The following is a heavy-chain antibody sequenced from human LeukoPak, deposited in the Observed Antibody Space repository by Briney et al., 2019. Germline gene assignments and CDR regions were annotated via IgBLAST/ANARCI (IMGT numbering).Heavy chain of an antibody. CDR2: ISSSSSYI. V-gene: IGHV3-21*01. J-gene: IGHJ5*02. Sequence: PGGSLRLSCAVSGFTFSSYSMNWVRQAPGKGLEWVSSISSSSSYIYYADSVKGRFTISRDNAKNSLFLQMNSLRAGDTAVYYCARDGGDGYITDRYNWFDPWGQGTLVTVSS. CDR3: ARDGGDGYITDRYNWFDP. D-gene: IGHD5-24*01. CDR1: GFTFSSYS.